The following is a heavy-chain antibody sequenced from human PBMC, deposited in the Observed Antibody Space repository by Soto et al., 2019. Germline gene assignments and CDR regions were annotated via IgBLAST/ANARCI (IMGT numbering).Heavy chain of an antibody. D-gene: IGHD2-15*01. J-gene: IGHJ6*02. Sequence: EVQLLESGGGLVQPGGSLRPSCAASGFTFSNFVVSWVRQSPGKGLEWVSGISGSGGNTYYADSVKGRFTISRDNSKNTLSLQMNSLRAEDTAVYYCAKGGDDCSGGTCYYYYYGMDVWGQGTTVTVSS. CDR2: ISGSGGNT. CDR3: AKGGDDCSGGTCYYYYYGMDV. CDR1: GFTFSNFV. V-gene: IGHV3-23*01.